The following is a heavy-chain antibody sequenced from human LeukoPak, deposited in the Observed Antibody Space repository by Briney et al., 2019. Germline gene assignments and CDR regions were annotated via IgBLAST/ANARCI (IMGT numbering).Heavy chain of an antibody. V-gene: IGHV3-23*01. CDR2: ISGSGGST. CDR3: AKVDYGDYVMMLDY. J-gene: IGHJ4*02. Sequence: GGSLRLSCAASGFTFSDYYMSWVRQAPGKGLEWVSAISGSGGSTYYADSVKGRFTISRDNSKNTLYLQMNSLRAEDTAVYYCAKVDYGDYVMMLDYWGQGTLVTVSS. D-gene: IGHD4-17*01. CDR1: GFTFSDYY.